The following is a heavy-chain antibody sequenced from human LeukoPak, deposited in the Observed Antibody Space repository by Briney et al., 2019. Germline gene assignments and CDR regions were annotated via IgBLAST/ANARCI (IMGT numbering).Heavy chain of an antibody. CDR3: ARGKLAAPGRTGYNWFDP. D-gene: IGHD6-13*01. CDR1: GYTFTGYY. V-gene: IGHV1-2*02. J-gene: IGHJ5*02. Sequence: ASVKVSCKASGYTFTGYYIHWVRQAPGQGLEWMGWINPNSGGTNYAQKFQGRVTMPRDTSVTTAYMELSGLRSDDTAIYYCARGKLAAPGRTGYNWFDPWGQGTLVTVSS. CDR2: INPNSGGT.